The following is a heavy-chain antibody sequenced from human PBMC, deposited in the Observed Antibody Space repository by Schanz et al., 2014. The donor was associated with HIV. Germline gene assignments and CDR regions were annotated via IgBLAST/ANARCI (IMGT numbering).Heavy chain of an antibody. V-gene: IGHV3-30*03. D-gene: IGHD5-12*01. CDR2: ISYDGSNT. CDR1: GFTFSSYG. Sequence: VQLLESGGGLLQPGGSLRLSCAASGFTFSSYGMHWVRQAPGKGLEWVAVISYDGSNTYYADSMKGRFTISRDNSKNMLYLRTNSLGAEDTAVYYCAISSRSGYGSSWCFDLWGRGTLVAVSS. J-gene: IGHJ2*01. CDR3: AISSRSGYGSSWCFDL.